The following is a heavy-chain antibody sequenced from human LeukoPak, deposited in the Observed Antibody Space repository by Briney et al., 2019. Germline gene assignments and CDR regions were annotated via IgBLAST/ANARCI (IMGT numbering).Heavy chain of an antibody. CDR1: GGSISSSSYY. CDR2: IYTSGST. D-gene: IGHD6-13*01. J-gene: IGHJ5*02. Sequence: SETLSLTCTVSGGSISSSSYYWSWIRQPAGKGLEWIGRIYTSGSTNYNPSLKSRVTISVDTSKNQFSLKLSSVTAADTAVYYCATTYSSSPNWFDPWGQGTLVTVSS. V-gene: IGHV4-61*02. CDR3: ATTYSSSPNWFDP.